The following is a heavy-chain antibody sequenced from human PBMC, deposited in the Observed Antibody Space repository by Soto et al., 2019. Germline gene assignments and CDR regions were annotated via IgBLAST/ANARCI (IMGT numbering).Heavy chain of an antibody. V-gene: IGHV3-33*01. CDR2: IWYDGSNK. CDR1: GFTFSSYG. CDR3: ARDHTHYYYGMDV. Sequence: PGGSLRLSCAASGFTFSSYGMHWVRQAPGKGLEWVAVIWYDGSNKYYADSVKGRFTISRDNSKNTLYLQMNSLRAEDTAVYYCARDHTHYYYGMDVQGQGPTGTVSS. J-gene: IGHJ6*02.